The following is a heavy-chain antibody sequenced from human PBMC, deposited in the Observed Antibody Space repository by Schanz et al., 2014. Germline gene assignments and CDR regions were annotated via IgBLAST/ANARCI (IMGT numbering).Heavy chain of an antibody. CDR2: IYYSGSS. D-gene: IGHD2-8*02. V-gene: IGHV4-30-4*07. CDR1: GGSISSGGYF. CDR3: ARDSLRGATGGYGMDV. Sequence: QVQLQESGPGLVKPSQTLSLTCTVSGGSISSGGYFWSWIRQPPGKGLEWIGYIYYSGSSDYNPSLKSRVTISVDKSKNQFSLKLRSVTAADTAVYYCARDSLRGATGGYGMDVWGQGTLVTVSS. J-gene: IGHJ6*02.